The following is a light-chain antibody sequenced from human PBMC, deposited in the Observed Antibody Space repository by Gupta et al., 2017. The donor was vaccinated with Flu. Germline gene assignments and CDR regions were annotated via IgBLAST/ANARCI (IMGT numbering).Light chain of an antibody. J-gene: IGKJ1*01. CDR1: QSISNW. CDR3: QQYKSYSTWT. Sequence: DIQMTQSPSTLSASVGDRVTITCRASQSISNWLAWYQQKPGKAPTRLIHKASSLESGVPSRCSGGGSGTGFTLTINSLQPDDFATYYCQQYKSYSTWTFGQGTKVEIK. V-gene: IGKV1-5*03. CDR2: KAS.